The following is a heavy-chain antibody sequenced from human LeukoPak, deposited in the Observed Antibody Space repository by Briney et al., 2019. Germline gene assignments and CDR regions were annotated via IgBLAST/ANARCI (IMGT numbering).Heavy chain of an antibody. CDR3: ARGGTDYGDSSFDY. J-gene: IGHJ4*02. V-gene: IGHV4-59*01. D-gene: IGHD4-17*01. CDR2: IYYSGST. CDR1: GGSISNYY. Sequence: SETLSLTCTVSGGSISNYYWSWIRQPPGKGLEWIGYIYYSGSTNYNPSLKSRVTISVDTSKNQFSLKLSSVTAADTAVYYCARGGTDYGDSSFDYWGQGTLVTVPS.